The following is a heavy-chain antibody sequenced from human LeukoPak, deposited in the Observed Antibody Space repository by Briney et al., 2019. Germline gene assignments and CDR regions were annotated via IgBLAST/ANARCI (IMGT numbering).Heavy chain of an antibody. CDR3: ARWDRNWFDP. CDR1: GGSISSYY. J-gene: IGHJ5*02. CDR2: IYYSGST. V-gene: IGHV4-59*01. Sequence: SETLSLTCTVSGGSISSYYWSWIRQPPGKGLEWTGYIYYSGSTNYNPSLKSRVTISVDTSKNQFSLKLSSVTAADTAVYYCARWDRNWFDPWGQGTLVTVSS. D-gene: IGHD1-26*01.